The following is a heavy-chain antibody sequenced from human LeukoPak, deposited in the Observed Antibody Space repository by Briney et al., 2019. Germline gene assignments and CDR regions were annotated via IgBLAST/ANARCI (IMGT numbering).Heavy chain of an antibody. CDR2: IYNSGST. V-gene: IGHV4-59*01. D-gene: IGHD6-19*01. CDR1: GGSISSYY. Sequence: TPSETLSLTCTVSGGSISSYYWSWIRQPPGKGLEWIGSIYNSGSTNYNPSLKSRVTISVDTSENQFSLKLSSVTAADTAVYYCASPREIVAGTGAWRLVDYWGQGTLVTVSS. CDR3: ASPREIVAGTGAWRLVDY. J-gene: IGHJ4*02.